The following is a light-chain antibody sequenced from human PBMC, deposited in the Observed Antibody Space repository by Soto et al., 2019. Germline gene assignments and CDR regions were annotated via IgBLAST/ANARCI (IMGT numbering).Light chain of an antibody. V-gene: IGLV1-40*01. CDR1: SSNIGAGFD. J-gene: IGLJ1*01. CDR3: QSYDTTLSGGSV. CDR2: GNN. Sequence: QSVLTQSPSVSGAPGQRVSISCTGTSSNIGAGFDVHWYQQLPATAPKLLIYGNNNRPSGVPDPFSGSKSGTSASLAITGLQAEDEADYDCQSYDTTLSGGSVFGTGTKLTVL.